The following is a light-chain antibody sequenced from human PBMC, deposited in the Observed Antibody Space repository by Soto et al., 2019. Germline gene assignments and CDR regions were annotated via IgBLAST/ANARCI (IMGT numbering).Light chain of an antibody. CDR3: SSYAGSNNFVV. J-gene: IGLJ2*01. Sequence: QSALTQPPSASGSPGQSVTISCTGTSSDVGAYSYVSWYQQHPGKAPKLMIYEVSKRPSGVPDRFSGSKSGNTASLTVSGLLAEDEADYYCSSYAGSNNFVVFGGGTKVTVL. CDR2: EVS. CDR1: SSDVGAYSY. V-gene: IGLV2-8*01.